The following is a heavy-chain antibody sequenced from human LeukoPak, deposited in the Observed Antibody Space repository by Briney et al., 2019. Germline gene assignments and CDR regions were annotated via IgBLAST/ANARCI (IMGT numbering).Heavy chain of an antibody. CDR1: GGSFSGYY. CDR2: INHSGST. J-gene: IGHJ3*02. Sequence: SETLSLTCAVYGGSFSGYYWSWIRQPPGKGLEWIGEINHSGSTNYNPSLKSRDTISVDTSKNQFSLKLSSVTAADTAVYYCARVGYGSGSYYNNAFDIWGQGTMVTVSS. D-gene: IGHD3-10*01. V-gene: IGHV4-34*01. CDR3: ARVGYGSGSYYNNAFDI.